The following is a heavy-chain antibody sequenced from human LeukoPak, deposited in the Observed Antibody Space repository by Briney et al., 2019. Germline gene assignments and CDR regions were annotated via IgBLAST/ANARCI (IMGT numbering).Heavy chain of an antibody. CDR1: SGSISSYY. V-gene: IGHV4-59*01. CDR2: IYYSGST. CDR3: ARDLGDILTGLNWFDP. J-gene: IGHJ5*02. Sequence: SETLSLTCTVSSGSISSYYWSWIRQPPGKGLEWIGYIYYSGSTNYNPSLKSRVTISVDTSKNQFSLKLSSVTAADTAVYYCARDLGDILTGLNWFDPWGQGTLVTVSS. D-gene: IGHD3-9*01.